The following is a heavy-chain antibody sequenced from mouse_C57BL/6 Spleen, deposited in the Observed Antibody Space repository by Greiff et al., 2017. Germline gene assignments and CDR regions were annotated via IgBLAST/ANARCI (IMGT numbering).Heavy chain of an antibody. CDR2: FHPYNDDT. J-gene: IGHJ3*01. Sequence: QVQLKESGAELVKPGASVKMSCTASGYSFTTYPIEWMKQNHGTSIERIGNFHPYNDDTKYNEQFKGKATLTVEKSSSTVYLELSRLTSDDSAVSDCARGGSVYYDYDPAWFAYWGQGTLVTVSA. CDR1: GYSFTTYP. D-gene: IGHD2-4*01. CDR3: ARGGSVYYDYDPAWFAY. V-gene: IGHV1-47*01.